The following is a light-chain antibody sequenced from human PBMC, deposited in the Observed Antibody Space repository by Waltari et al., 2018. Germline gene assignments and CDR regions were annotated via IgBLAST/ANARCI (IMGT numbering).Light chain of an antibody. J-gene: IGKJ3*01. CDR2: DAS. Sequence: EIVLTQSPATLSLSPGERATLSRRASQGVGRHLAWYQQKPGQTPRLLIYDASSRATGIPARFSGSGSGTDFTLTINSLEPEDFAVYYCQHRSNWPPFTFGPGTKVDIK. CDR1: QGVGRH. CDR3: QHRSNWPPFT. V-gene: IGKV3-11*01.